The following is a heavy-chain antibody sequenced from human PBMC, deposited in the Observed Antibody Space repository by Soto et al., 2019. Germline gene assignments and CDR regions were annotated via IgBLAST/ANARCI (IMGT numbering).Heavy chain of an antibody. Sequence: SETLSLTCTVSGGSISSSSYYWGWIRQPPGKGLEWIGSIYYSGSTYYNPSLKSRVTISVDTSKNQFSLKLCSVTAADTAVYYCASARGLYYYGSGRGAFDIWGQGTMVTVSS. CDR1: GGSISSSSYY. V-gene: IGHV4-39*01. CDR2: IYYSGST. J-gene: IGHJ3*02. CDR3: ASARGLYYYGSGRGAFDI. D-gene: IGHD3-10*01.